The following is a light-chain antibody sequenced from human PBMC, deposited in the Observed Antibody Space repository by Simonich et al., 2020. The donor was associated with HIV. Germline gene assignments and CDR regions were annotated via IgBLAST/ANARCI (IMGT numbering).Light chain of an antibody. CDR3: QQYYSFPWT. V-gene: IGKV1-39*01. CDR2: ASS. J-gene: IGKJ1*01. Sequence: DIQMTQSPSSLSASVGDRVTITCRASQSISSYLNWYQQKPGKAPKLLIYASSSLQSGFPSRCSGSGSGTDFTLTISCLQSEYFATYYCQQYYSFPWTFGQGTKVEIK. CDR1: QSISSY.